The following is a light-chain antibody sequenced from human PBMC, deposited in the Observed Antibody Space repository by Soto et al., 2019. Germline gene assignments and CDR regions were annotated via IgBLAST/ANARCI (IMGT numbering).Light chain of an antibody. CDR1: QSLVHSDGNTY. Sequence: FVMTQTPHSSPVTLGQPASISCRSSQSLVHSDGNTYLSWLQQRPGQPPIGLIYKISMRFSGVPDIFSGSGAGTDFTLKISRVDAEVVGVYFRMQATYLPCTFGQGTKVEIK. V-gene: IGKV2-24*01. CDR3: MQATYLPCT. CDR2: KIS. J-gene: IGKJ1*01.